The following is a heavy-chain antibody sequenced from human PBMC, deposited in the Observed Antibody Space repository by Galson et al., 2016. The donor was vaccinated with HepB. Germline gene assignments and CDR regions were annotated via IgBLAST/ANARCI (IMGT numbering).Heavy chain of an antibody. CDR1: G. D-gene: IGHD1-26*01. V-gene: IGHV3-33*01. Sequence: GMHWVRQAPGKGLEWVAFTWFDGSSKYYADPVKGRFTISRDNSNNMLYLEMTSLRAEDTAVYYCARRSADSGSYHGLFDYWGQGTLVTVSS. CDR3: ARRSADSGSYHGLFDY. CDR2: TWFDGSSK. J-gene: IGHJ4*02.